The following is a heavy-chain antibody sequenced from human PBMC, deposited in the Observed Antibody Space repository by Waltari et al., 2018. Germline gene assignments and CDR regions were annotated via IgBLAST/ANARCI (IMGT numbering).Heavy chain of an antibody. J-gene: IGHJ5*02. D-gene: IGHD3-10*01. CDR3: ARTFTRVRGVIYWFDR. V-gene: IGHV4-39*07. CDR2: IYYSGGT. Sequence: QLQLQESGPGLVKPSETLSLTCTVSGGSISSSSYYWGWIRQPPGKGLEWIGSIYYSGGTYANPSLKSGVTISVDTSKNEFSLKLSSVTAAETAVYYCARTFTRVRGVIYWFDRGGQGTLVTVSS. CDR1: GGSISSSSYY.